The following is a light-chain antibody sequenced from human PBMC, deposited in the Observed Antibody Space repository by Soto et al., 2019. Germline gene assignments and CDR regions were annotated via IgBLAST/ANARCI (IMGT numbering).Light chain of an antibody. CDR1: QSSSKW. J-gene: IGKJ1*01. CDR3: QQYSSFSWT. CDR2: DAS. Sequence: DIQMTQSPSTLSASIGDRVTITCRASQSSSKWLAWYQQKPGKAPRLLIYDASALEGGVPSRFSGSGSGTEFTLTINNLQPDDFATYYCQQYSSFSWTFGQGTKVDIK. V-gene: IGKV1-5*01.